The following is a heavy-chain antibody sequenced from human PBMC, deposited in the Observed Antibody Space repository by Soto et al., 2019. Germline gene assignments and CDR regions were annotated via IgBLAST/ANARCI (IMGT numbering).Heavy chain of an antibody. CDR3: ARDHGGSTWFVGVYYFFGMDV. CDR1: GFVFTDYT. J-gene: IGHJ6*02. CDR2: ISSSGGAI. V-gene: IGHV3-48*02. D-gene: IGHD6-13*01. Sequence: EVQLVESGGELVQPGGSLRLSCAASGFVFTDYTMTWVRQAPGRGLEFVSHISSSGGAIFYAESVKGRFTVSRDNAKNSLYLQMNSLRDEDTAVYFCARDHGGSTWFVGVYYFFGMDVWGQGTAVTVSS.